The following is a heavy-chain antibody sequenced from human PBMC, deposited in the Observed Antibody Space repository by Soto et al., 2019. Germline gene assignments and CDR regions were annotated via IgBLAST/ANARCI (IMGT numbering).Heavy chain of an antibody. CDR2: ISSNGGST. Sequence: GGSLRLSCSASGFTFSSYAMHWVRQAPGKGLEYVSAISSNGGSTYYADSVKGRFTISRDNSKNTLYLQMSSLRAEDTAVYYCVKGDPTTWFDYWGQGTLVTVSS. CDR3: VKGDPTTWFDY. J-gene: IGHJ4*02. V-gene: IGHV3-64D*08. D-gene: IGHD1-1*01. CDR1: GFTFSSYA.